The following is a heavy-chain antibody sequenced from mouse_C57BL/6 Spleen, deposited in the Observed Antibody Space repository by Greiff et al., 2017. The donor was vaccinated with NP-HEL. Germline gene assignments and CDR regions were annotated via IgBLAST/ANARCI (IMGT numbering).Heavy chain of an antibody. Sequence: VQLQESGPGLVKPSQSLSLTCSVTGYSITSGYYWNWIRQFPGNKLEWMGYISYDGSNNYNPSLKNRISITRDTSKNQFFLKLNSVTTEDTATYYCARVEYLWYFDVWGTGTTVTVSS. V-gene: IGHV3-6*01. CDR1: GYSITSGYY. CDR2: ISYDGSN. J-gene: IGHJ1*03. CDR3: ARVEYLWYFDV. D-gene: IGHD5-1*01.